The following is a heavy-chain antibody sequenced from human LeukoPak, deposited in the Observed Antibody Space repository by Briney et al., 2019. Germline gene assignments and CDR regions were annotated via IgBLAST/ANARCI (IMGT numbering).Heavy chain of an antibody. V-gene: IGHV3-9*01. J-gene: IGHJ6*02. CDR2: ISWNSGSI. CDR3: ARDLFLGYGMDV. CDR1: GFTFDDYA. Sequence: PGGSLRLSCAASGFTFDDYAMHWVRQAPGKGLEWVSGISWNSGSIGYADSVKGRFTISRDNAKNSLYLQMNSLRAEDTALYYCARDLFLGYGMDVWGQGTTVTVSS. D-gene: IGHD2-21*01.